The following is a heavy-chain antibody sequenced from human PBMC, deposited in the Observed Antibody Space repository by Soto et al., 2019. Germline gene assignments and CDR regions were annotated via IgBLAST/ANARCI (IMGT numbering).Heavy chain of an antibody. D-gene: IGHD4-17*01. V-gene: IGHV3-7*01. CDR2: IKQDGSEK. CDR1: GFTFSSYW. Sequence: GGSLRLSCAASGFTFSSYWMSWVRQAPGKGLEWVANIKQDGSEKYYVDSVKGRFTISRDNAKNSLYLQMNSLRAEDTAVYYCARSSRLLYDYGDYYFDYWGQGTLVTVSS. CDR3: ARSSRLLYDYGDYYFDY. J-gene: IGHJ4*02.